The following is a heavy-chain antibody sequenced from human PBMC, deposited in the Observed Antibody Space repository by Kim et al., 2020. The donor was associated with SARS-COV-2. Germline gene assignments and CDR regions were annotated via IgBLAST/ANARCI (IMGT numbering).Heavy chain of an antibody. CDR1: GGSFSGYY. CDR3: ARGRQSKYCSSTSCYTHYYYYGMDV. Sequence: SETLSLTCAVYGGSFSGYYWSWIRQPPGKGLEWIGEINHSGSTNYNPSLKSRVTISVDTSKNQFSLKLSSVTAADTAVYYCARGRQSKYCSSTSCYTHYYYYGMDVWGQGTTVTVSS. J-gene: IGHJ6*02. V-gene: IGHV4-34*01. CDR2: INHSGST. D-gene: IGHD2-2*02.